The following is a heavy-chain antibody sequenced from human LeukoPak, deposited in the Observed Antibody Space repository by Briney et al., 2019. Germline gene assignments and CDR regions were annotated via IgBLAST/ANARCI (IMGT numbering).Heavy chain of an antibody. Sequence: GGSLRLSCAASGFTFSSYWMSWVRQASGKGLEWVANIKQDGSEKYYVDSVKGRFTISRDNAKNSLYLQMNSLRAEDTAVYYCAGLRYYDFWSGYYWGQGTLVTVSS. CDR1: GFTFSSYW. CDR3: AGLRYYDFWSGYY. J-gene: IGHJ4*02. CDR2: IKQDGSEK. D-gene: IGHD3-3*01. V-gene: IGHV3-7*01.